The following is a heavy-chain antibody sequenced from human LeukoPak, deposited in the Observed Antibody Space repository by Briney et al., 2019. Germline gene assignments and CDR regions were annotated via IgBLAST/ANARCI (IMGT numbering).Heavy chain of an antibody. CDR1: GGTFSSYA. CDR2: IIPIFGTA. CDR3: ARIAAARTSYYYYMDV. J-gene: IGHJ6*03. V-gene: IGHV1-69*05. D-gene: IGHD6-13*01. Sequence: ASVKVSCKASGGTFSSYAISWVRQAPGQGLEWMGGIIPIFGTANYAQKFQGRVTITTDESTSTAYMELSSLRSEDTAVYYCARIAAARTSYYYYMDVWGKGTTVTVSS.